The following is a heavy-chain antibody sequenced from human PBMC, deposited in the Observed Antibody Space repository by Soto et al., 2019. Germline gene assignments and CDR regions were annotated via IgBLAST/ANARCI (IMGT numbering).Heavy chain of an antibody. J-gene: IGHJ5*02. CDR1: GGSFSGYY. V-gene: IGHV4-34*01. D-gene: IGHD6-19*01. CDR3: ARGRHSSGWSWFDP. CDR2: INHSGST. Sequence: SEALSLTCAVYGGSFSGYYWSWIRQPPGKGLEWIGEINHSGSTNYNPSLKSRVTISVDTSTNQFSLKLSSVTAADTAVYYCARGRHSSGWSWFDPWGQGTLVTVSS.